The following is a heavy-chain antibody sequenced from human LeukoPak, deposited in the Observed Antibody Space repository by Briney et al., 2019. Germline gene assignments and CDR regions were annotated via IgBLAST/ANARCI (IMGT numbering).Heavy chain of an antibody. J-gene: IGHJ3*02. CDR3: ATPPCRFRNDAFDI. D-gene: IGHD1-14*01. CDR1: GFTFSSYS. Sequence: GGSLRLSCAASGFTFSSYSMNWVRQAPGKGLEWVSSISSSSSYIYYADSVKGRFTISRDNAKNSLYLQMNSLRAEDTVVYYCATPPCRFRNDAFDIWGQATMVTVSS. V-gene: IGHV3-21*01. CDR2: ISSSSSYI.